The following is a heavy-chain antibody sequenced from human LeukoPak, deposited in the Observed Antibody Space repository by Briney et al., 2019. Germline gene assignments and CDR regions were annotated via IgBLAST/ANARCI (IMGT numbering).Heavy chain of an antibody. D-gene: IGHD3-10*01. J-gene: IGHJ4*02. CDR2: INHSVGT. CDR3: ARGHTRITMLRGSRSAYYFDY. V-gene: IGHV4-34*01. CDR1: GFTFSDHY. Sequence: GSLRLSCAASGFTFSDHYWSWIRQPPGKGLEWIGEINHSVGTNYNPSLKSRVTMSLDTSKNQFSLKLSSVTAADTAVYYCARGHTRITMLRGSRSAYYFDYWGQGTLVTVSS.